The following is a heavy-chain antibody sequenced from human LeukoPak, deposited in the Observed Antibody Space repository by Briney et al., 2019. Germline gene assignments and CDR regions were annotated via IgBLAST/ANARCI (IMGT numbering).Heavy chain of an antibody. J-gene: IGHJ4*02. CDR3: ARSFGSSWYMFGY. CDR2: IYYSGST. D-gene: IGHD6-13*01. V-gene: IGHV4-39*01. Sequence: SETLSLTCTVSGGSVSSSSDYWDWIRQPPGKGLEWIGSIYYSGSTYYNPSLKSRVTISVDTSKNQFSLKLSSVTAADTAVYYCARSFGSSWYMFGYWGQGTLVTVSS. CDR1: GGSVSSSSDY.